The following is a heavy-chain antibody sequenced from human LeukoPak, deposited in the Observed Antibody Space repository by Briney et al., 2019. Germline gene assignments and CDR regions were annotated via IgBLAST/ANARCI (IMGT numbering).Heavy chain of an antibody. CDR3: ARDGSRSYYYTMDV. V-gene: IGHV3-48*01. J-gene: IGHJ6*02. Sequence: GGSLRLSCAASGFTFSSYAMSWVRQAPGKGLEWVSYISIGSDTIYYADSVKDRFTISRDNAKNSLYLQMNSLRAEDTAVYYCARDGSRSYYYTMDVWGQGTTVTVSS. CDR1: GFTFSSYA. D-gene: IGHD3-16*02. CDR2: ISIGSDTI.